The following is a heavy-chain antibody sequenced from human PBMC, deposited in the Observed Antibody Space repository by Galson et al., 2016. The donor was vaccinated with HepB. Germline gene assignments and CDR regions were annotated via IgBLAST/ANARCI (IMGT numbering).Heavy chain of an antibody. CDR3: SIRLDF. J-gene: IGHJ4*02. Sequence: LRLSCAVSGFTFSSDWMDWVRQAPGKGLEWVANINQDGGVKHYVDSVKGRFTVSRDNSKNSLYLQMNSLRAEDTAVYYCSIRLDFWGQGTLVTVSS. D-gene: IGHD5-24*01. CDR1: GFTFSSDW. V-gene: IGHV3-7*01. CDR2: INQDGGVK.